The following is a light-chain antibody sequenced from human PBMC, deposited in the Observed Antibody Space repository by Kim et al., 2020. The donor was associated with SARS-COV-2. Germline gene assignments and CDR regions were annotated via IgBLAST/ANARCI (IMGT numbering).Light chain of an antibody. CDR2: LYSDGRH. CDR3: QTWGSGTVV. J-gene: IGLJ2*01. V-gene: IGLV4-69*01. Sequence: QLVLTQSPSASASLGASVKLTCTLSNGHSTYAIAWYQQQPDKSHRYLMKLYSDGRHVKGDGIPDRLSGSSSGPQRYLTISSLQSEDEADYYCQTWGSGTVVFGGGTKLTVL. CDR1: NGHSTYA.